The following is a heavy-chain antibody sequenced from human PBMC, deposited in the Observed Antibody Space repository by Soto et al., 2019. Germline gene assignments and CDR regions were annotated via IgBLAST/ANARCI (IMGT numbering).Heavy chain of an antibody. V-gene: IGHV3-23*01. CDR1: GFTFSNYA. J-gene: IGHJ5*02. Sequence: EVQLLESGGGLVQPGGSLRLSCAASGFTFSNYAMSWVRQAPGKGLEWSSAISSSGGSTYYAASVKGRFTISTDNSNNTQYLQINSLSSEDTAVYYCTNFYGGDSAHPYTLDPWGQGTLVTVSS. CDR3: TNFYGGDSAHPYTLDP. CDR2: ISSSGGST. D-gene: IGHD2-21*02.